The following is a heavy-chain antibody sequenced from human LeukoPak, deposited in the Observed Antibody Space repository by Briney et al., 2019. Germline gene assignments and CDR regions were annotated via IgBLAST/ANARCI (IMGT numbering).Heavy chain of an antibody. V-gene: IGHV1-69*05. CDR1: GGTFSSYA. J-gene: IGHJ4*02. D-gene: IGHD3-10*01. CDR2: IIPILGTT. Sequence: GASVKVSCKASGGTFSSYAFSWVRQAPGQGLQWMGGIIPILGTTNYAQQFQGRVTMTRDTSTSTVYMELSSLRSEDTAVYYCARDGDGSGPIDYWGQGTLVTVSS. CDR3: ARDGDGSGPIDY.